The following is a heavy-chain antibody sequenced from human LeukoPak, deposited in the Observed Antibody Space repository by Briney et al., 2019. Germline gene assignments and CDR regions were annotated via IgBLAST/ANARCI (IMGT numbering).Heavy chain of an antibody. CDR3: ARGGNSSWDY. D-gene: IGHD6-6*01. J-gene: IGHJ4*02. Sequence: PGGSLRLSCAASGITFSTYSMNWVRQAPGKGLEWVSSISGSSSYISYADSVRGRFTISRDNAKNSLYLQINSLRAEDTAVYYCARGGNSSWDYWGQGALVTVSS. V-gene: IGHV3-21*06. CDR2: ISGSSSYI. CDR1: GITFSTYS.